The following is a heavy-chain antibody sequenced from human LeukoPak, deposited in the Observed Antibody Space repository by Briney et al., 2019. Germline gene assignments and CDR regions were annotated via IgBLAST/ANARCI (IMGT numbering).Heavy chain of an antibody. J-gene: IGHJ4*02. Sequence: GGSLRLSCAASGFSFSSYWMSWVRQAPEKGLAWVANIKQDGSQKQYVDSVKGRFTISRDNAKNSLYLQMNSLRAEDTAVYYCARSLEAGYSSSWYWGYWGQGTLVTVSS. CDR3: ARSLEAGYSSSWYWGY. CDR1: GFSFSSYW. D-gene: IGHD6-13*01. CDR2: IKQDGSQK. V-gene: IGHV3-7*01.